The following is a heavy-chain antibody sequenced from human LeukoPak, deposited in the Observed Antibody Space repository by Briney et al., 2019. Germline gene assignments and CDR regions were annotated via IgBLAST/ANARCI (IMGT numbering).Heavy chain of an antibody. CDR2: INSDGSST. V-gene: IGHV3-74*01. CDR1: GFTFSSYW. D-gene: IGHD2-2*01. Sequence: GSLRLSCAASGFTFSSYWMHWVRQAPGKGLVWVSRINSDGSSTSYADSVKGRFTISRDNAKNTLYLQMNSLRAEDTAVYYCAREFRYCSSTSCSTYYYYYYMDVWGKGTTVTVSS. CDR3: AREFRYCSSTSCSTYYYYYYMDV. J-gene: IGHJ6*03.